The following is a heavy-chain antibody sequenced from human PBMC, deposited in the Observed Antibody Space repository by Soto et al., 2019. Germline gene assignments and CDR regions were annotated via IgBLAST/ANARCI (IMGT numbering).Heavy chain of an antibody. CDR1: GFTFSSYA. V-gene: IGHV3-23*01. CDR2: ISGSGDST. CDR3: AKDRDGAAAGPTKFYGMDV. D-gene: IGHD6-13*01. J-gene: IGHJ6*02. Sequence: EGQLLESGGGLVQPGGSLRLSCAASGFTFSSYAMSWVLQAPGKGLEWVSVISGSGDSTYYADCVRCRFTISRDNSKNTLYLQMNSLRAEDTAVYYCAKDRDGAAAGPTKFYGMDVWGQGTTVTVSS.